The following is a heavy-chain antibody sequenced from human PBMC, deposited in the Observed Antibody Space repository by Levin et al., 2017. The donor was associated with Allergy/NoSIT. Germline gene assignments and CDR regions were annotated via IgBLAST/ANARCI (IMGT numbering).Heavy chain of an antibody. CDR1: GFTFSSYA. Sequence: GGSLRLSCAASGFTFSSYAMSWVRQAPGKGLEWVSAISGSGGSTYYADSVKGRFTISRDNSKNTLYLQMNSLRAEDTAVYYCAKPCGNLVPAAHLGDYWGQGTLVTVSS. CDR3: AKPCGNLVPAAHLGDY. J-gene: IGHJ4*02. D-gene: IGHD2-2*01. V-gene: IGHV3-23*01. CDR2: ISGSGGST.